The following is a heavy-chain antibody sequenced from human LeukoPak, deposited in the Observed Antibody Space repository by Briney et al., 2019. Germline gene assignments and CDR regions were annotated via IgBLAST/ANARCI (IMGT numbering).Heavy chain of an antibody. J-gene: IGHJ6*02. CDR3: TRTVEIDYYYGMDV. CDR1: GGSISSYY. V-gene: IGHV4-59*01. D-gene: IGHD5-12*01. CDR2: IYYSGST. Sequence: PSETLSLTCTVSGGSISSYYWSWIRQPPGKGLKWIGYIYYSGSTNYNPSLKSRVTISVDTSKNQFSLKLSSVTAADTAVYYCTRTVEIDYYYGMDVWGQGTTVTVSS.